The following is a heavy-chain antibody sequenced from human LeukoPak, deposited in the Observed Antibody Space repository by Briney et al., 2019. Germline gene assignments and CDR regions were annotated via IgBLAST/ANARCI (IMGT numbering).Heavy chain of an antibody. Sequence: GGSLRLSCAASEFTVSSNYMNWVRQAPGKGLEWVSVIYSGGSTCYADSVKGRFTISRDNSKNTLYLQMNSLRAEDTAVYYCARVNAPFWSGSMDVWGKGTTVTVSS. CDR1: EFTVSSNY. CDR2: IYSGGST. J-gene: IGHJ6*03. CDR3: ARVNAPFWSGSMDV. V-gene: IGHV3-66*02. D-gene: IGHD3-3*01.